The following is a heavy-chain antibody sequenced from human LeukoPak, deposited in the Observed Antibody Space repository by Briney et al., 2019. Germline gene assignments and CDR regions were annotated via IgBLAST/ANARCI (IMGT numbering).Heavy chain of an antibody. Sequence: GGSLRLSCAASGFTFSSYAMSWVRQAPGKGLEWVSGISESGGGTYYAGSVKGRFTTSRDNSKNTLYLQMNSLRAEDTAIYYCAKDAYSSSNFDYWGQGTLVTVSS. J-gene: IGHJ4*02. D-gene: IGHD6-13*01. CDR1: GFTFSSYA. V-gene: IGHV3-23*01. CDR2: ISESGGGT. CDR3: AKDAYSSSNFDY.